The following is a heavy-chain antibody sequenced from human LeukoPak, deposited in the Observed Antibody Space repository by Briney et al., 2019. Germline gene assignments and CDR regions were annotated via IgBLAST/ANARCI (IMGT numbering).Heavy chain of an antibody. CDR2: ISSSGSTI. V-gene: IGHV3-48*03. Sequence: PGGSLRLSCAASGFTFSSYEMNWVRQAPGKGLEWVSYISSSGSTIYYADSVKGRFTISRDNAKNSLYLQMNSLRAEDTAVYHCAVGAKGNDYWGQGTLVTVSS. D-gene: IGHD1-26*01. J-gene: IGHJ4*02. CDR3: AVGAKGNDY. CDR1: GFTFSSYE.